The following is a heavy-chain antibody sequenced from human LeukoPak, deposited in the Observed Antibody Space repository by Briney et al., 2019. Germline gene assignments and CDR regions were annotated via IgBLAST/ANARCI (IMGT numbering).Heavy chain of an antibody. CDR3: ARVGPMVRGAIRRTGY. CDR1: GYTFTSYG. J-gene: IGHJ4*02. CDR2: ISAYNGNT. V-gene: IGHV1-18*01. Sequence: GASVKVSCKASGYTFTSYGISWVRQAPGQGLEWMEWISAYNGNTNYAQKLQGRVTMTTDTSTSTAYMELRSLRSDDTAVYYCARVGPMVRGAIRRTGYWGQGTLVTVSS. D-gene: IGHD3-10*01.